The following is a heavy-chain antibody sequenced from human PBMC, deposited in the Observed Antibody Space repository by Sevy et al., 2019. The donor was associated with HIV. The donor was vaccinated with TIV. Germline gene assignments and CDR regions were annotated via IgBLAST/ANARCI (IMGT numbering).Heavy chain of an antibody. CDR3: TRDLYGSGWFYFDY. CDR2: IKTKTYGGTT. J-gene: IGHJ4*02. Sequence: GGSLRLSCTVSGFTFSDYAMSWVRQAPGKGLEWVGFIKTKTYGGTTEYAASVKGRFIISRDDSKNTAYLQMNSLKTEDTAVYYCTRDLYGSGWFYFDYWGQGTLVTVSS. CDR1: GFTFSDYA. D-gene: IGHD6-19*01. V-gene: IGHV3-49*04.